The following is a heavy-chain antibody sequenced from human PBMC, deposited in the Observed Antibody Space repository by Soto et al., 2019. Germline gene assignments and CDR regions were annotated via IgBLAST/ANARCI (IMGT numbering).Heavy chain of an antibody. CDR3: SIFPGIAGLGYYGMDV. D-gene: IGHD6-13*01. CDR2: IYYSGST. Sequence: SETLSLTCTVSGGSISSYYWGWIRQPPGKGLEWIGSIYYSGSTYYNPSLKSRVTISVDTSKNQFSLKLSSVTAADTAVYYCSIFPGIAGLGYYGMDVWGQGTTVTVSS. V-gene: IGHV4-39*01. J-gene: IGHJ6*02. CDR1: GGSISSYY.